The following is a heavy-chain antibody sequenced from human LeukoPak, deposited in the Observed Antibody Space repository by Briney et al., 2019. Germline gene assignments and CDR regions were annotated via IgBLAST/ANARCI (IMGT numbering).Heavy chain of an antibody. CDR3: AREAVTMVRGVNYYFDY. D-gene: IGHD3-10*01. V-gene: IGHV1-2*06. Sequence: APVKVSCKASGYTFTGYYMHWVRQAPGQGLEWMGRINPNSGGTNYAQKFQGRVTMTRDTSISTAYMELSRLRSEDTAVYYCAREAVTMVRGVNYYFDYWGQGTLVTVSS. CDR1: GYTFTGYY. CDR2: INPNSGGT. J-gene: IGHJ4*02.